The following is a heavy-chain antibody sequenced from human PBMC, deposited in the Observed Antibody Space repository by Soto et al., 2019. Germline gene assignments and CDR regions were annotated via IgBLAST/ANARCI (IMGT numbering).Heavy chain of an antibody. J-gene: IGHJ4*02. D-gene: IGHD6-6*01. Sequence: GGSLRLSCVASGFIFSNFGMHWVRQAPGKGLEWVAVISSDEKIKQYADSVRGRFAISRDNSKNTLYPQMTSLRAEDTAIYYCARGLRSVLDYWGQGTLVTVSS. CDR3: ARGLRSVLDY. CDR1: GFIFSNFG. V-gene: IGHV3-33*01. CDR2: ISSDEKIK.